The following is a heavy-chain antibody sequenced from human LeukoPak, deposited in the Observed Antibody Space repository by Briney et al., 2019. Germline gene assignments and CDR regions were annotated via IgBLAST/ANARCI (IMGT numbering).Heavy chain of an antibody. J-gene: IGHJ4*02. V-gene: IGHV1-18*01. D-gene: IGHD3-3*01. CDR1: GYTFTSYG. CDR3: ARVGELEWLFE. CDR2: ISAYNGNT. Sequence: ASVNLSCTASGYTFTSYGISWVRQAPGQGLEWMGWISAYNGNTNYAQKLQGRVTMTTDTSTSTAYMELRSLRSDDTAVYYCARVGELEWLFEWGQGTLVTVSS.